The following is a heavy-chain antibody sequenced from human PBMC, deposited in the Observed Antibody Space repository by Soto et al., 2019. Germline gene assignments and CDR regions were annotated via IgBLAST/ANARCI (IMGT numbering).Heavy chain of an antibody. D-gene: IGHD3-16*01. CDR1: GFTFTSPA. CDR3: AAVALKRFSPVDFDY. V-gene: IGHV1-58*01. Sequence: SVKVSCKASGFTFTSPAVQWVRQARGQRLEWIGWIVVGSGNTNYAQKFQERVTITRDMSTSTAYMELSSLRSEDTAVYYCAAVALKRFSPVDFDYWGQGTLVTVSS. CDR2: IVVGSGNT. J-gene: IGHJ4*02.